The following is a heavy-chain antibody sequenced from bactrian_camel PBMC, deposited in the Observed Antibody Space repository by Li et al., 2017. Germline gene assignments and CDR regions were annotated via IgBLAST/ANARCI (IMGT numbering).Heavy chain of an antibody. Sequence: VQLVESGGGSVQAGESLRLSCAVTGDTARRTCIAWFRQTPGKEREGVASISPGGGNSYTADSVKGRFTISRDNAKNMFYLQMNNLVPDDTALYYCAAEEYWLPSHWGQGTQVT. J-gene: IGHJ4*01. CDR1: GDTARRTC. CDR3: AAEEYWLPSH. CDR2: ISPGGGNS. D-gene: IGHD1*01. V-gene: IGHV3S1*01.